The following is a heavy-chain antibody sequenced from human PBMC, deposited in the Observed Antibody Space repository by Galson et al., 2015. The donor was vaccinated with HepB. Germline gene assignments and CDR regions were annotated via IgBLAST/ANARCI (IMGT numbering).Heavy chain of an antibody. Sequence: SLRLSCAASGFTFSSYSMNWVRQAPGKGLEWVSYISSSSSTIYYADSVKGRFTISRDNAKNSLYLQMNSLRAEDTAVYYCARASIEDAFDIWGQGTMVTVSS. D-gene: IGHD2-21*01. V-gene: IGHV3-48*01. CDR1: GFTFSSYS. CDR2: ISSSSSTI. CDR3: ARASIEDAFDI. J-gene: IGHJ3*02.